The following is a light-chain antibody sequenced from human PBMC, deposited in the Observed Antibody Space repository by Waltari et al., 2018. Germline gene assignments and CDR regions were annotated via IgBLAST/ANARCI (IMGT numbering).Light chain of an antibody. CDR2: GAS. CDR3: QHYLRLPVS. J-gene: IGKJ1*01. Sequence: EIVLTQSPGTLSLSPGERATRSCRASQSVGRSLAWYQQRPGQAPRLLMYGASSRAANIPDRFGCSGSGTDFSLTINRLEPEDFAVYYCQHYLRLPVSFGQGAKVEIK. CDR1: QSVGRS. V-gene: IGKV3-20*01.